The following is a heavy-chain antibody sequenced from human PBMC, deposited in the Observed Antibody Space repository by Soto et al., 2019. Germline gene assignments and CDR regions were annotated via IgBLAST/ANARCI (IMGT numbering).Heavy chain of an antibody. CDR2: IYWDDDK. CDR1: GFSLSTNGVS. Sequence: QVKLKESGPTLVKPTQTLTLTCTFSGFSLSTNGVSVGWVRQPPGKALEWLALIYWDDDKRCSPSLKSRLTIAKDTSKNQVVLTMTNMDPVDTGTYYCVHGQGDYDYDYYGMDVWGQGTTVTVSS. CDR3: VHGQGDYDYDYYGMDV. J-gene: IGHJ6*02. V-gene: IGHV2-5*02. D-gene: IGHD4-17*01.